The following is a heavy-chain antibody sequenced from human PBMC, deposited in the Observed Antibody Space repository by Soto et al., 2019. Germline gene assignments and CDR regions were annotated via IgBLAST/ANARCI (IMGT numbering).Heavy chain of an antibody. CDR1: GYTFTSYG. V-gene: IGHV1-18*01. CDR2: ISAYNGNT. Sequence: QVQLVQSGAEVKKPGASVKVSCKASGYTFTSYGISWVRQAPGQGLEWMGWISAYNGNTNYAQKLQGRVTMTTDTSTSTAYMELRSLRSDDAAVYYCARDERLPGARNTNIDYWGQGTLVTVSS. CDR3: ARDERLPGARNTNIDY. J-gene: IGHJ4*02. D-gene: IGHD1-1*01.